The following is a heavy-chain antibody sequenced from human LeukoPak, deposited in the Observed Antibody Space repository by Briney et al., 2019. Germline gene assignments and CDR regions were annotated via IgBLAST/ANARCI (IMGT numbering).Heavy chain of an antibody. D-gene: IGHD3-22*01. J-gene: IGHJ4*02. CDR3: ARVTDYYKAPEFDY. CDR2: INAYNGNT. V-gene: IGHV1-18*01. Sequence: VASVKVSCKDSGYTFTIYGISWVRPALGQGLGWMGWINAYNGNTNYAQKLQGRVTMTTDTSTSTAYMELRSLRSDDTAVYYCARVTDYYKAPEFDYWGQGTLVTVSS. CDR1: GYTFTIYG.